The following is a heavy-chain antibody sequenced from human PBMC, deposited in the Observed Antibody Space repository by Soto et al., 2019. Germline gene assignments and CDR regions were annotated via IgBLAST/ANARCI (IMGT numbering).Heavy chain of an antibody. V-gene: IGHV1-69*01. J-gene: IGHJ6*02. Sequence: QVQLVQSGAEVKKPGSSVKVSCKASGGTFSSYAISWVRQAPGQGLEWMGGIIPISDTTNYAQKYQGRVTIPADESTSTAYMALISLRSEDTAVYYRARSQVSSTSIEIYYYYYYGMDVWGQGTTVTVSS. CDR3: ARSQVSSTSIEIYYYYYYGMDV. CDR2: IIPISDTT. D-gene: IGHD2-2*01. CDR1: GGTFSSYA.